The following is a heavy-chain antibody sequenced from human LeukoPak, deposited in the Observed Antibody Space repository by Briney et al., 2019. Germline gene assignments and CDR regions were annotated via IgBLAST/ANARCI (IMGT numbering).Heavy chain of an antibody. CDR2: ISAYNGNT. Sequence: ASVKVSCKASGYTFTGYYMHWVRQAPGQGLEWMGWISAYNGNTNYAQKLQGRVTMTTDTSTSTAYMELRSLRSDDTAVYYCAREYQLLYSYYYGMDVWGQGTTVTVSS. CDR1: GYTFTGYY. J-gene: IGHJ6*02. CDR3: AREYQLLYSYYYGMDV. V-gene: IGHV1-18*04. D-gene: IGHD2-2*01.